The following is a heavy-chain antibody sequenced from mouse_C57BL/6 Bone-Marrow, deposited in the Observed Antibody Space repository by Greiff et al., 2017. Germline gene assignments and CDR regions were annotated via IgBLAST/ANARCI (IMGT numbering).Heavy chain of an antibody. CDR2: IAPANGTT. J-gene: IGHJ3*01. D-gene: IGHD2-4*01. CDR1: GFTIKNTY. V-gene: IGHV14-3*01. CDR3: ARSFYYDY. Sequence: VQLQQSVAELVRPGASVKLSCTASGFTIKNTYMHWVKQRPEQGLEWIGRIAPANGTTKYAPTFPGKATMTAATSSNTAYLQLSSQTAEDTAIYYCARSFYYDYWGQGTLVTVSA.